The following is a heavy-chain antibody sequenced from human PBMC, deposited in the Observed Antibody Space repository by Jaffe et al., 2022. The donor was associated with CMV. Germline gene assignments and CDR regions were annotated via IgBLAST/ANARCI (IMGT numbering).Heavy chain of an antibody. D-gene: IGHD1-26*01. Sequence: QLQLQESGPGLVKPSETLSLTCTVSGGSVTSSSYYWGWIRQSPGKGLEWLGTTQSSGDTYYTPSLMSRLSIFVDTSRKQVSLQLRSVTAGDTAAYYCARQTPYSYTWSFGPSKYYYMDVWGKGTTVIVSS. CDR2: TQSSGDT. CDR3: ARQTPYSYTWSFGPSKYYYMDV. CDR1: GGSVTSSSYY. J-gene: IGHJ6*03. V-gene: IGHV4-39*01.